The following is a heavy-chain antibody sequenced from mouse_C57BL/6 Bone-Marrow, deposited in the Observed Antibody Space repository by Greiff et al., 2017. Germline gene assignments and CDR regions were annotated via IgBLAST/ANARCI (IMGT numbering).Heavy chain of an antibody. V-gene: IGHV1-74*01. Sequence: QVQLQQPGAELVKPGASVKVSCKASGYTFTSYWMHWVKQRPGQGLEWIGRIHPTDGDTNYNQKFKGKATLTVDKSSSTAYMQLSSLTSEDSAVYYGGVTDWDYDDAMDYWGQGTSVTVSS. D-gene: IGHD2-4*01. CDR3: GVTDWDYDDAMDY. CDR1: GYTFTSYW. CDR2: IHPTDGDT. J-gene: IGHJ4*01.